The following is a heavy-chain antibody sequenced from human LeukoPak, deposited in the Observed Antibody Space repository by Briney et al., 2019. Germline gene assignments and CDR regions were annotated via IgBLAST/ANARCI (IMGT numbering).Heavy chain of an antibody. V-gene: IGHV1-69*05. D-gene: IGHD1-26*01. Sequence: SAKVSCKASGGTFSSYAISWVRQAPGQGLEWMGGIIPIFGTANYAQKFQGRVTITTDESTSTAYLELSSLRSEDTAVYYCARGRGSGTNAFDIWGQGTVVTVSS. CDR3: ARGRGSGTNAFDI. J-gene: IGHJ3*02. CDR2: IIPIFGTA. CDR1: GGTFSSYA.